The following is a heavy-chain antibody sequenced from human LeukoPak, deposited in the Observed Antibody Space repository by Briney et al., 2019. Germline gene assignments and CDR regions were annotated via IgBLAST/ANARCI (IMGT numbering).Heavy chain of an antibody. CDR1: GFTFSSYS. Sequence: PGGSLRLSCAASGFTFSSYSMNWVRQAPGKGLEWVSSISSSSSYIYYADSVKGRFTISRDNAKNSLYLQMNSLRAEDTAVYYCARPHNWNDGPFDYWGQGTLVTVSS. CDR2: ISSSSSYI. J-gene: IGHJ4*02. CDR3: ARPHNWNDGPFDY. V-gene: IGHV3-21*01. D-gene: IGHD1-1*01.